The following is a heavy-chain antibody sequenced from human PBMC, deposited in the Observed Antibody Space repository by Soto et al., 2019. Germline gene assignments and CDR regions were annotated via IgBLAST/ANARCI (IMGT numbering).Heavy chain of an antibody. CDR3: TRLISAAQDY. D-gene: IGHD3-10*01. V-gene: IGHV3-73*01. Sequence: VLLVESGGGLVQPGGSLKLSCAASGFVFKDSSIHWVRQASGKGLEWVGRIRDRAYSYATAYAASVKGRFTISRDDSXXXAYLQMNSLKTEDTAIYYCTRLISAAQDYWGQGTLVTVSS. J-gene: IGHJ4*02. CDR2: IRDRAYSYAT. CDR1: GFVFKDSS.